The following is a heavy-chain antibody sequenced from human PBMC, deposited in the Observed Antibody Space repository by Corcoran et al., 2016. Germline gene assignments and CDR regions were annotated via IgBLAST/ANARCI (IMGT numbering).Heavy chain of an antibody. CDR3: AKVGSSLNWCDP. CDR1: GGSISSYY. D-gene: IGHD6-13*01. Sequence: QVQLQESGPGLVKPSETLSLTCTVSGGSISSYYWNWIRQPPGKGLEWIGYIYSSGSTNYNPSLKSRVTMSMDTSKNQFSLRLSSVTAADTAVYYCAKVGSSLNWCDPWGQGTLVTVSS. CDR2: IYSSGST. V-gene: IGHV4-59*01. J-gene: IGHJ5*02.